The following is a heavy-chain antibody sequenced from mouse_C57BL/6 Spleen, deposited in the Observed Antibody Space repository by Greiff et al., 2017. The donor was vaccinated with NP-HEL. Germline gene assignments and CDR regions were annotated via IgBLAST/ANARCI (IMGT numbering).Heavy chain of an antibody. CDR1: GYSFTDYN. D-gene: IGHD1-1*01. CDR2: INPNYGTT. V-gene: IGHV1-39*01. Sequence: EVQLQQSGPELVKPGASVKISCKASGYSFTDYNMNWVKQSNGKSLEWIGVINPNYGTTSYNQKFKGKAKLTVDQSSSTAYMQLNSLTSEYSAVYYCARPVDGSSSLNAMDDWGQGASVTVSS. CDR3: ARPVDGSSSLNAMDD. J-gene: IGHJ4*01.